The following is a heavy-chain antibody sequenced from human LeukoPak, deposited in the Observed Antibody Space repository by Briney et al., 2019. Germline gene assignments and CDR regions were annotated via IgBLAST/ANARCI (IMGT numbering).Heavy chain of an antibody. CDR1: GYRFTNYW. CDR2: IYPGDSDT. Sequence: GESLKISCKGSGYRFTNYWIGWVRQMPGKGLEWMGIIYPGDSDTRYSPSFQGQVTISADKSISTAYLQWSSLKASDTAMYYCARRIVGSSWYDAFDIWGQGTMVTVSS. V-gene: IGHV5-51*01. CDR3: ARRIVGSSWYDAFDI. J-gene: IGHJ3*02. D-gene: IGHD6-13*01.